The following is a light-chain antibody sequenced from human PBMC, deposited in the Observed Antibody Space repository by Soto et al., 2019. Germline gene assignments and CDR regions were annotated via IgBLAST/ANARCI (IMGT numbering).Light chain of an antibody. V-gene: IGKV3-15*01. CDR2: AAS. CDR3: QQYNDWPQT. Sequence: EIVMTQSPATLSVSPGERATLSCRASQSVDNNLAWYQQQPGQAPRLLVYAASTRATGLPAKYSGSGSATEFTLTISSLQSEDFAVYYCQQYNDWPQTFGQGTKVEIK. CDR1: QSVDNN. J-gene: IGKJ1*01.